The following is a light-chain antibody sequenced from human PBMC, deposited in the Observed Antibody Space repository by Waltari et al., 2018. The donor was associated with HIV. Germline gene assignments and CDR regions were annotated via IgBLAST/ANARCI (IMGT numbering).Light chain of an antibody. J-gene: IGLJ2*01. CDR2: QDT. V-gene: IGLV3-1*01. Sequence: SYDLTQPPSASVSPGQTATMTCSGDKLGNKFTAWYQQKPGQSPVLVIYQDTKRPSGIPERFSGSNSGNTATLTISGTQAVDEADYYCQAWDSNVVFGGGTKLTVL. CDR3: QAWDSNVV. CDR1: KLGNKF.